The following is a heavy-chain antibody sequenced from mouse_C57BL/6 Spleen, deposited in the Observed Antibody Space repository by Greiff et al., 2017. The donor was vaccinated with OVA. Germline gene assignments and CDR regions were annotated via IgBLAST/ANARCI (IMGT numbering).Heavy chain of an antibody. CDR1: GYTFTDYN. CDR2: INPNNGGT. D-gene: IGHD1-1*01. Sequence: EVQGVESGPELVKPGASVKIPCKASGYTFTDYNMDWVKQSHGKSLEWIGDINPNNGGTIYNQKFKGKATLTVDKSSSTAYMELRSLTSEDTAVYYCARKLHYYGSSGDAMDYWGQGTSVTVSS. V-gene: IGHV1-18*01. J-gene: IGHJ4*01. CDR3: ARKLHYYGSSGDAMDY.